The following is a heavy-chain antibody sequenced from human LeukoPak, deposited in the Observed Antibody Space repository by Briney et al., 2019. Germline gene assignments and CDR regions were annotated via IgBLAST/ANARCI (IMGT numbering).Heavy chain of an antibody. J-gene: IGHJ4*02. CDR1: GYTFTGYY. Sequence: GGSVKVSCKASGYTFTGYYMHWGRQAPGQGVEWMGRINPNRGGTNYAQKFQGRVTMTRDTSISTAYMELSRLRSDDLAVYYCARYLRGQGGYWGQGTLVTVSS. CDR2: INPNRGGT. V-gene: IGHV1-2*06. D-gene: IGHD4-17*01. CDR3: ARYLRGQGGY.